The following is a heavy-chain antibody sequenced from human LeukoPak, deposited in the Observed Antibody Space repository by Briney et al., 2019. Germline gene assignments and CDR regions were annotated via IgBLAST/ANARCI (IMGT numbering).Heavy chain of an antibody. CDR2: IIPIFGTA. D-gene: IGHD3-16*01. J-gene: IGHJ4*02. V-gene: IGHV1-69*13. Sequence: GASVKVSCKASGGTFSSYAISWVRQAPGQGLEWMGGIIPIFGTANYAQKFQGRVTITADESTSTAYMELRSLRSDDTAVYYCGPSAGWGGTFDYWGQGTLVTVSS. CDR1: GGTFSSYA. CDR3: GPSAGWGGTFDY.